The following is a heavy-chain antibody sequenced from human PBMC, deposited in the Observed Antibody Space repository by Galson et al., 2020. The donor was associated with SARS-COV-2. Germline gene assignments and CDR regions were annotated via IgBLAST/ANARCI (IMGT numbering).Heavy chain of an antibody. Sequence: SETLSLTCTVSGGSISSYYWSWIRQPPGKGLEWIGYIYYSGSTNYNPSLKSRVTISVDTSKNQFSLKLSSVTAADTAVYYCARHVSARWGVVRFAGWFDPWGQGTLVTVSS. V-gene: IGHV4-59*08. CDR1: GGSISSYY. J-gene: IGHJ5*02. D-gene: IGHD3-16*01. CDR2: IYYSGST. CDR3: ARHVSARWGVVRFAGWFDP.